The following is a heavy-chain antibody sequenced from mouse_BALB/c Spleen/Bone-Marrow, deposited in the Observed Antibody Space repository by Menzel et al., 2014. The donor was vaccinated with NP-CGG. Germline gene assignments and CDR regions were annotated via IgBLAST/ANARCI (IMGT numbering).Heavy chain of an antibody. CDR3: ARELVRGMDY. J-gene: IGHJ4*01. Sequence: VQVVESGAELVRPGTSVKVSCKASGYAFTNYWIELIKQRPGQGLEWIGVINPGSGGINYNEKFKGKATLTADKSSSTAYMQLSSLTSDDSAVYFCARELVRGMDYWGQGTSVTVSS. D-gene: IGHD1-1*01. V-gene: IGHV1-54*01. CDR2: INPGSGGI. CDR1: GYAFTNYW.